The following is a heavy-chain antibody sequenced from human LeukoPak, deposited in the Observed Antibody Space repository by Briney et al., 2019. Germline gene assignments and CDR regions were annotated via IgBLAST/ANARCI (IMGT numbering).Heavy chain of an antibody. J-gene: IGHJ5*02. CDR1: GGSISRYY. CDR2: IYYSGST. D-gene: IGHD3-10*01. Sequence: SSETLSLTCTVSGGSISRYYWSWIRQPPGKGLEWIGYIYYSGSTNYNPSLKSRVTISVDTSKNQFSLELTSVTAADTAVYYCARRSYGVPFDPWGQGILVTVSS. V-gene: IGHV4-59*08. CDR3: ARRSYGVPFDP.